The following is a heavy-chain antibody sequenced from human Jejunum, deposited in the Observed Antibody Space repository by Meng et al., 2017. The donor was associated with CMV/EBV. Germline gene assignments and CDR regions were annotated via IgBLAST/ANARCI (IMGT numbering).Heavy chain of an antibody. J-gene: IGHJ4*02. Sequence: LRLSCAASGFTFSSYSVNWVRQAPGKGLEWVSSISSSSTYIYCTDSMKGRFTISRDNAKNSLYLQMNSLRAEDTAVYYCARGAFDWGQGTLVTVSS. CDR3: ARGAFD. CDR2: ISSSSTYI. V-gene: IGHV3-21*01. D-gene: IGHD2/OR15-2a*01. CDR1: GFTFSSYS.